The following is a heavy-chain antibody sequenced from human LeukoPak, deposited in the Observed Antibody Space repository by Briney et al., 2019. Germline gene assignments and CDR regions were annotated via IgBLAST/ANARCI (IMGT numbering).Heavy chain of an antibody. V-gene: IGHV3-21*01. CDR2: ISSSSSYI. Sequence: GGSLRLPCAASGFTFSSYSMNWVRQAPGKGLEWVSSISSSSSYIYYADSVKGRFTISRDNAKNSLYLQMNSLRAEDTAVYYCARGTGYYDSSGYYSSLHAFDIWGQGTMVTVSS. D-gene: IGHD3-22*01. J-gene: IGHJ3*02. CDR1: GFTFSSYS. CDR3: ARGTGYYDSSGYYSSLHAFDI.